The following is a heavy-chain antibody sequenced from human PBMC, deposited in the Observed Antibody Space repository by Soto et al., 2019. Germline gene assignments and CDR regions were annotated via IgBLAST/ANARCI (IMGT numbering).Heavy chain of an antibody. D-gene: IGHD2-8*01. CDR1: GGYVSNSNYY. CDR3: VSQRTSVLTQAYFDY. Sequence: SETLSLTCTVSGGYVSNSNYYWGWIRQSPGKGLEWIGSVYYRGRSYSKSSVKSRVTISVDTSKNQFSLNLNSVTASDTAVYFCVSQRTSVLTQAYFDYWGPGALVTVSS. CDR2: VYYRGRS. V-gene: IGHV4-39*01. J-gene: IGHJ4*02.